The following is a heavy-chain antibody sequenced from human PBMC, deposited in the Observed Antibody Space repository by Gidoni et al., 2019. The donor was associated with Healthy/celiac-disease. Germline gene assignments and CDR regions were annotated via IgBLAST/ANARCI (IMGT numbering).Heavy chain of an antibody. J-gene: IGHJ4*02. D-gene: IGHD1-26*01. V-gene: IGHV3-21*01. Sequence: VQPVKSGGGLVKPGGSLRLSCAASAFTFSSYSMTWFRQAPGKGLEWVSSISSSSSYIYYADSGKGRFTISRDNAKNSLYLQMNSLGAEDTAVYYCARVAKELLNYFDYWGQGTLVTVSS. CDR3: ARVAKELLNYFDY. CDR1: AFTFSSYS. CDR2: ISSSSSYI.